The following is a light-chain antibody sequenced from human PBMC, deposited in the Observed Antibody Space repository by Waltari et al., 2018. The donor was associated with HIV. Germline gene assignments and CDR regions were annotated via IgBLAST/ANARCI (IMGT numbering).Light chain of an antibody. CDR2: GAS. CDR3: QQYNHWPRT. V-gene: IGKV3-15*01. Sequence: EIVMTQSPATLSVSPGERATLSCRASQSISGNLAWYQQRRGQAPRLLIYGASTRASGIPARFSGSGSGPDFSLTSSSLQSEDSALYYCQQYNHWPRTFGQGTKLEI. J-gene: IGKJ1*01. CDR1: QSISGN.